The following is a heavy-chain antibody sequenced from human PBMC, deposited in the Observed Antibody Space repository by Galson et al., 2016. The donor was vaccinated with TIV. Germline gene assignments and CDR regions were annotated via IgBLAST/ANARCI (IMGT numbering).Heavy chain of an antibody. D-gene: IGHD2/OR15-2a*01. J-gene: IGHJ5*02. V-gene: IGHV1-8*02. CDR2: MRPNSGNT. CDR1: GYSLVSYD. CDR3: AGSHVFLGWFDP. Sequence: SVKVSCKASGYSLVSYDIHWVRQAAGQGLEWLGWMRPNSGNTGYAQKFQGRVTMTRNTSISTAYMELSGLRSADTAVYYCAGSHVFLGWFDPWGPGTLVTVSS.